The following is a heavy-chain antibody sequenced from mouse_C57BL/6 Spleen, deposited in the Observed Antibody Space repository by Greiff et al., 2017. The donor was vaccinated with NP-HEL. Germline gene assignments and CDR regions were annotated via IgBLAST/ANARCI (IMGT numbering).Heavy chain of an antibody. CDR1: GFNIKDYY. CDR2: IDPEDGDT. V-gene: IGHV14-1*01. D-gene: IGHD1-1*01. CDR3: TTGPYYDGSTLAY. J-gene: IGHJ3*01. Sequence: VQLQQSGAELVRPGASVKLSCTASGFNIKDYYMHWVKQRPEQGLEWIGRIDPEDGDTEYAPKFQGKATMTADTSSNTAYLQLSSLTSEDTAVYYCTTGPYYDGSTLAYWGQGTLVTVSA.